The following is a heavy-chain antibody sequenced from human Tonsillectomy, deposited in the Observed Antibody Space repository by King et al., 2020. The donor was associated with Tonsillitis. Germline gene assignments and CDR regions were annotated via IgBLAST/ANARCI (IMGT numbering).Heavy chain of an antibody. CDR1: GYTFTGYG. D-gene: IGHD3-10*01. V-gene: IGHV1-18*04. CDR3: ARYRPSVWFGEGFRHLDY. J-gene: IGHJ4*02. Sequence: QLVQSGAEVKKPGASVKVSCKASGYTFTGYGISWVRQAPGQGLEWMGWISGYNGNRNYAQKFQGRVTMTLDTSTSTGYMELRSLRSDDTAVYYCARYRPSVWFGEGFRHLDYWGQGTLVTVYS. CDR2: ISGYNGNR.